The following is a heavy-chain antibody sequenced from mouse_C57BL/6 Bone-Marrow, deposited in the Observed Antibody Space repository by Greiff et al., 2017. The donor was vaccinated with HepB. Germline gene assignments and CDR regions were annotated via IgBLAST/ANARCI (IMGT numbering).Heavy chain of an antibody. J-gene: IGHJ3*01. D-gene: IGHD4-1*02. CDR2: IDPSDSYT. Sequence: QVQLQQPGAELVRPGPSVKLSCKASGYTFTSYWMHWVKQRPGQGLEWIGVIDPSDSYTNYNQKFKGKATLTVDTSSSTAYMQLSSLTSEDSAVYYCARQDPNWDFAYWGQGTLVTVSA. CDR1: GYTFTSYW. V-gene: IGHV1-59*01. CDR3: ARQDPNWDFAY.